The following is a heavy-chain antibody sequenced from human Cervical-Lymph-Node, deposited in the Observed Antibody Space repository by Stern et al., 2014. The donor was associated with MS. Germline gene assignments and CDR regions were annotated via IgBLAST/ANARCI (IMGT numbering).Heavy chain of an antibody. CDR2: LGWNSEGR. CDR3: AKADDYAAGIDA. Sequence: EVQLVESGGGMVQPGRSLRLSCEASGFKFDDFAMHWVRQAPGKGLEWVSGLGWNSEGRGYADSVQGRFTISRDNAKSSLYLQMNSLTAEDTALYYCAKADDYAAGIDAWGQGTLDVVSS. J-gene: IGHJ5*02. V-gene: IGHV3-9*01. CDR1: GFKFDDFA. D-gene: IGHD3-16*01.